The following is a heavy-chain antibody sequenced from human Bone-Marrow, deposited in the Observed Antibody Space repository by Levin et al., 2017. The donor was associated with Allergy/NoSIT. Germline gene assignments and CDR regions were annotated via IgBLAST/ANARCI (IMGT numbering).Heavy chain of an antibody. CDR1: GGSISSSSYY. CDR3: ARHDGGYFTDFDY. CDR2: IYYSGST. J-gene: IGHJ4*02. D-gene: IGHD3-22*01. V-gene: IGHV4-39*01. Sequence: SETLSLTCTVSGGSISSSSYYWGWIRQPPGKGLEWIGSIYYSGSTYYNPSLKSRVTISVDTSKNQFSLKLSSVTAADTAVYYCARHDGGYFTDFDYWGQGTLVTVSS.